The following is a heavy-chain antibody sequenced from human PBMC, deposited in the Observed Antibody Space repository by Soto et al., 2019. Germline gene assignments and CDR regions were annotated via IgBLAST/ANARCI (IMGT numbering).Heavy chain of an antibody. J-gene: IGHJ6*02. D-gene: IGHD4-17*01. V-gene: IGHV3-21*01. CDR2: ISSSSSYI. CDR3: ASSSYMTTRGSYRMDV. Sequence: PGGSLRLSCAASGFTFSSYSMNWVRQAPGKGLEWVSSISSSSSYIYYADSVKGRFTISRDNAKNSLYLQMNSLRAEDTAVYYCASSSYMTTRGSYRMDVWGQGTTVTVYS. CDR1: GFTFSSYS.